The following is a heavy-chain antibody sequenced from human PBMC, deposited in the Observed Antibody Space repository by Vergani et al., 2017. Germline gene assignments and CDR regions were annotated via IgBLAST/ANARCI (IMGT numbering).Heavy chain of an antibody. CDR2: ISGSGGST. D-gene: IGHD6-13*01. V-gene: IGHV3-23*01. CDR3: AKEGPHSSSWYVNYYYYGMDV. Sequence: VQLLESGGGLVQPGGSLRLSCAASGFTFSSYAMSWVRQAPGKGLEWVSAISGSGGSTYYADSVKGRFTISRDNSKNTLYLQMNSLRAEDTAVYYCAKEGPHSSSWYVNYYYYGMDVWGQGTTVTVSS. J-gene: IGHJ6*02. CDR1: GFTFSSYA.